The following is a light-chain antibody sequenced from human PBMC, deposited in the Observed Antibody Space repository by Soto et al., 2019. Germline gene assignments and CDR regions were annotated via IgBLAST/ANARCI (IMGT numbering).Light chain of an antibody. V-gene: IGLV2-23*01. CDR1: SSDVGSYNL. J-gene: IGLJ1*01. CDR2: EGN. Sequence: QSALTQPASVSGSPGQSITSSCTGTSSDVGSYNLVSWYQQHPGKAPKLMIYEGNKRPSGVSNRFSGSKSANTASLTISGLQTDDEADYYCCSYAGTNTFVFGTGTKVTVL. CDR3: CSYAGTNTFV.